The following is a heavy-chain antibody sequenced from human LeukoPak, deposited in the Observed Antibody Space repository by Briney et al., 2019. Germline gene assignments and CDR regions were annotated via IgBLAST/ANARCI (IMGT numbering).Heavy chain of an antibody. D-gene: IGHD2-21*01. CDR1: GDSVISFY. J-gene: IGHJ4*02. CDR3: ARGVVIAPQTFDY. V-gene: IGHV4-59*02. CDR2: IYYSGTT. Sequence: SETLSLTCTVSGDSVISFYWSWIRQPPGKGLEWIGYIYYSGTTNYNPSLKSGATISVDTTKSQFSLKLSSVTAADTAVYYCARGVVIAPQTFDYWGQGILVTVSS.